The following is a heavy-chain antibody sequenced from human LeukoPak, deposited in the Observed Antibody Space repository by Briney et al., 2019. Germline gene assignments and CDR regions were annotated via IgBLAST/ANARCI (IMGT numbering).Heavy chain of an antibody. CDR1: GGSFSDYY. J-gene: IGHJ6*02. D-gene: IGHD6-13*01. CDR3: ASEQYSSSWWGGNYYGMDV. V-gene: IGHV4-34*01. CDR2: INHSGST. Sequence: PSETLSLTCAVYGGSFSDYYWSWIRQPPGKGLEWIGEINHSGSTNYNPSLKSRVTISVDTSKNQFSLKLSSVTAADTAVYYCASEQYSSSWWGGNYYGMDVWGQGTTVTVSS.